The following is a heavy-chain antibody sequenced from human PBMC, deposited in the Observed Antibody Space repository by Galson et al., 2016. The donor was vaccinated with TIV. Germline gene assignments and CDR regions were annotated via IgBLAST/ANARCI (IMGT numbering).Heavy chain of an antibody. CDR1: GYSFTTHW. CDR2: IYPGDSAT. V-gene: IGHV5-51*03. CDR3: ARSPADPQYSYYYIDV. J-gene: IGHJ6*03. Sequence: QSGAEVKQSGESLKISCKASGYSFTTHWIGWVRQMPGKGLEWMGIIYPGDSATRYSTSFQDQVTISADKSISTAYLQCSALRASDTAMYYCARSPADPQYSYYYIDVWGKGTTVTVSS.